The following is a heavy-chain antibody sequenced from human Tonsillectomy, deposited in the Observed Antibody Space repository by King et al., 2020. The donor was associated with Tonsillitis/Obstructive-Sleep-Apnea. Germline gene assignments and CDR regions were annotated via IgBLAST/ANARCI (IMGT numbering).Heavy chain of an antibody. CDR3: ARLYDFWGGSVDY. D-gene: IGHD3-3*01. CDR1: GFTFSSYW. CDR2: INSDGSST. Sequence: VQLVESGGGLVQPGGSLRLSCAASGFTFSSYWMHWVRQAPGKGLVWVSRINSDGSSTSYADSVKGRFTLSRDNAKNTLYLQMNNLRAGDTAVYYCARLYDFWGGSVDYGGQGTLVTVSS. V-gene: IGHV3-74*01. J-gene: IGHJ4*02.